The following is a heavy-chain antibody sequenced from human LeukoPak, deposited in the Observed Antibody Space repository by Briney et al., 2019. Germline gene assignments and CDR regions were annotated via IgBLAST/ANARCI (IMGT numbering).Heavy chain of an antibody. J-gene: IGHJ4*02. CDR2: INHSGRN. D-gene: IGHD2-15*01. V-gene: IGHV4-34*01. CDR3: ARGGLRSGSYFDY. Sequence: SETLSLTCAVCGGSFSGYYWSWIRQPPGKGVEGIGEINHSGRNNYNPSLKSRVTISVDTSKNQFSLKLSSVTAADTAVYYCARGGLRSGSYFDYWGQGTLVTVSS. CDR1: GGSFSGYY.